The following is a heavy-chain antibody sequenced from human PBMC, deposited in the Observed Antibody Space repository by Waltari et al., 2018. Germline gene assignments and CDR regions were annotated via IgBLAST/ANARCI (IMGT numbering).Heavy chain of an antibody. J-gene: IGHJ6*02. D-gene: IGHD2-8*01. V-gene: IGHV3-49*04. Sequence: EVQLVESGGDLKQPGRSLRLSCIGSVFIFGDYALSWVRQAPGKGLEWVGFIRSEAYGGLPEYAASVKDRVIISRDDSKNILYLQINSLKTEDTAVYYCTAGVYGMDVWGPGTTVTVS. CDR3: TAGVYGMDV. CDR2: IRSEAYGGLP. CDR1: VFIFGDYA.